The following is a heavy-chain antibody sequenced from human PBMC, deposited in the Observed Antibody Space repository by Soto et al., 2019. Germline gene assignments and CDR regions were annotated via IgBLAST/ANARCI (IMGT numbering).Heavy chain of an antibody. CDR1: GGSFSGYY. J-gene: IGHJ6*02. V-gene: IGHV4-34*01. Sequence: SETLSLTCAVYGGSFSGYYWSWIRQPPGKGLEWIGEINHSGSTNYNPSLKSRVTISVDTPKNQFSLKLSSVTAADTAVYYCASGDVVVPAAKRYYGMDVWGQGATVNVSS. CDR3: ASGDVVVPAAKRYYGMDV. D-gene: IGHD2-2*01. CDR2: INHSGST.